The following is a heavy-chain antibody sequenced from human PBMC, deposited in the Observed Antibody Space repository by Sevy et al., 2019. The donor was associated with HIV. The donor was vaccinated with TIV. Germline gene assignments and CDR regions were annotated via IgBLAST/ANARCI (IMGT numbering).Heavy chain of an antibody. V-gene: IGHV4-61*02. CDR1: GGSIRSGRYY. J-gene: IGHJ6*02. CDR2: IYIRGTT. Sequence: SDTLSLTCNVSGGSIRSGRYYWSWIRQPAGKGLEWIGRIYIRGTTNYNPSLKGRITMSVDTSKNQFSLKLSSVTATDTAVYYCARELSDYGMDVWGQGTTVTVSS. CDR3: ARELSDYGMDV.